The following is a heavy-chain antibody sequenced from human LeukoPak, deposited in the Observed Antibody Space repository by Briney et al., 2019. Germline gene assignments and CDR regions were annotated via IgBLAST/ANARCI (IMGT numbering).Heavy chain of an antibody. CDR1: GGSFSNYY. CDR2: INHSGSA. CDR3: ARGRAVTTSRFDL. D-gene: IGHD4-17*01. Sequence: PSETLSLTCAVYGGSFSNYYWTWIRQPPGKGLEWIGEINHSGSARYNPSLKSRVIISVDASKNQFSLKLSSVTAADTAVYYCARGRAVTTSRFDLWGRGTLVTVSS. V-gene: IGHV4-34*01. J-gene: IGHJ2*01.